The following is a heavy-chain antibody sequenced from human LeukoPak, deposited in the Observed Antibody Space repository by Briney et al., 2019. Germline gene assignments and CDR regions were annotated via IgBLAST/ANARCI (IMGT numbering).Heavy chain of an antibody. Sequence: SETLSLTCTVSGGSVSGYSYYWSWIRQPPGKGLEWIGHISYSGSTNYNPSLKGRVTISVDTSKNQLSLNLSSVTAADTAVYYCARRPRNDILTGTPFDYWGQGILVTVSS. CDR3: ARRPRNDILTGTPFDY. D-gene: IGHD3-9*01. CDR2: ISYSGST. V-gene: IGHV4-61*01. J-gene: IGHJ4*02. CDR1: GGSVSGYSYY.